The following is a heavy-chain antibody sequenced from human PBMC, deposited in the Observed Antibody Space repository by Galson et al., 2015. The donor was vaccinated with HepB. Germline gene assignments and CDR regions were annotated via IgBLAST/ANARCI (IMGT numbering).Heavy chain of an antibody. Sequence: SLRLSCAASGFTFSSYAMSWVRQAPGKGLEWVSAISGSGGSTYYADSVKGRFTISRDNSKNTLYLQMNSLRAEDTAVYYCAKSRLLWFGELLFFFDYWGQGTLVTVSS. J-gene: IGHJ4*02. CDR3: AKSRLLWFGELLFFFDY. D-gene: IGHD3-10*01. V-gene: IGHV3-23*01. CDR2: ISGSGGST. CDR1: GFTFSSYA.